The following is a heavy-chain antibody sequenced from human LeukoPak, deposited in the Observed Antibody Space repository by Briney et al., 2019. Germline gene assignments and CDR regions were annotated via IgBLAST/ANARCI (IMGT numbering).Heavy chain of an antibody. J-gene: IGHJ4*02. CDR2: IYYSGST. Sequence: SETLSLTCTVSGGSIRSSYYYWGWIRQPPGKGLEWIGYIYYSGSTNYNPSLKSRVTISVDTSKNQFSLKLSSVTAADTAVYYCARGSGSSSGWWTRHYFDYWGQGTLVTVSS. CDR3: ARGSGSSSGWWTRHYFDY. D-gene: IGHD6-19*01. CDR1: GGSIRSSYYY. V-gene: IGHV4-61*05.